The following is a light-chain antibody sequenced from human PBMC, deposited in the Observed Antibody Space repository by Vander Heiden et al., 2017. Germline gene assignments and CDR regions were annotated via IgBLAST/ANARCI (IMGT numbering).Light chain of an antibody. V-gene: IGLV1-36*01. J-gene: IGLJ3*02. Sequence: QSVLTQPPSVSDAPRQRVTISCSGSSSNIGNNAVHWYQQLPGKAPKLLIYYDDLLPSGVSDRFSGSKSGTSASQAISGLQSEDEADYYCAAWDDSLNGWVFGGGTKLTVL. CDR2: YDD. CDR3: AAWDDSLNGWV. CDR1: SSNIGNNA.